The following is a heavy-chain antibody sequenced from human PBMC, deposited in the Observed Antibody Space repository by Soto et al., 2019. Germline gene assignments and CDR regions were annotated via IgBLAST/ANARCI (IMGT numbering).Heavy chain of an antibody. CDR3: ARDPRYCSSTSCHPNTRMDV. CDR1: GYTFTSYG. D-gene: IGHD2-2*01. CDR2: ISAYNGNT. Sequence: ASVKVSCKASGYTFTSYGISWVRQAPGQGLEWMGWISAYNGNTNYAQKLQGRVTMTTDTSTSTAYMELRSLRSDDTAVYYCARDPRYCSSTSCHPNTRMDVWGKGTTVTVSS. V-gene: IGHV1-18*01. J-gene: IGHJ6*04.